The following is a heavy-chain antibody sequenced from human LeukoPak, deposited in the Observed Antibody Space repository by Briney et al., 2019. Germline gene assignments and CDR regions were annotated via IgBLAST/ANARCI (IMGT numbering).Heavy chain of an antibody. CDR3: ARDATDYSSGWYYYMDV. V-gene: IGHV4-61*02. J-gene: IGHJ6*03. CDR1: GGSISSGSYY. CDR2: IYTSGST. D-gene: IGHD6-19*01. Sequence: SETLSLTCTVSGGSISSGSYYWSWIRQPAGKGLEWIGRIYTSGSTNYNPSLKSRVTISVDTSKNQFSLKLSSVTAADTAVYYCARDATDYSSGWYYYMDVWGKGTTVTVSS.